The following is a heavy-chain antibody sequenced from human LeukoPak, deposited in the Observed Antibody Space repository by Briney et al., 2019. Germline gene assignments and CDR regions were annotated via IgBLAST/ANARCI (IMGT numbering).Heavy chain of an antibody. J-gene: IGHJ4*02. V-gene: IGHV4-34*01. CDR2: INHSGST. Sequence: PSETLSLTCAVYGGSFSGYYWSWIRQPPGKGLEWIGEINHSGSTNYNPSLKSRVTISVDTSKNQFSLKLSSVTAADTAVYYCARGGRRFNTRGDYWGQGTLVTVSS. D-gene: IGHD3-10*01. CDR3: ARGGRRFNTRGDY. CDR1: GGSFSGYY.